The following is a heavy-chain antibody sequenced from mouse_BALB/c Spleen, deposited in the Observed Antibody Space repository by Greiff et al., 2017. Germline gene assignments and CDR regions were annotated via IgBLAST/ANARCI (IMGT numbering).Heavy chain of an antibody. Sequence: DVQLQESGPGLVKPSQSLSLTCSVTGYSITSGYYWNWIRQFPGNKLEWMGYISYDGSNNYNPSLKNRISITRDTSKNQFFLKLNSVTTEDTATYYCAREGLGYYFDYWGQGTTLTVSS. V-gene: IGHV3-6*02. CDR3: AREGLGYYFDY. J-gene: IGHJ2*01. CDR1: GYSITSGYY. D-gene: IGHD3-1*01. CDR2: ISYDGSN.